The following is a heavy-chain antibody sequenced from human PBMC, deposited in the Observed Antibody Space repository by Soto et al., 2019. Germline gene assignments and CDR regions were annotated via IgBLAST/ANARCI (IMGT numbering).Heavy chain of an antibody. CDR1: GFTFSSYA. V-gene: IGHV3-23*01. D-gene: IGHD6-19*01. CDR2: ISGSGGST. Sequence: VVSLRLSCAASGFTFSSYAMSWVRQAPGKGLEWVSAISGSGGSTYYADSVKGRFTISRDNSKNTLYLQMNSLRAEDTAVYYCAKSTYSSGWYTKSPFDYWGQGTLVTVSS. CDR3: AKSTYSSGWYTKSPFDY. J-gene: IGHJ4*02.